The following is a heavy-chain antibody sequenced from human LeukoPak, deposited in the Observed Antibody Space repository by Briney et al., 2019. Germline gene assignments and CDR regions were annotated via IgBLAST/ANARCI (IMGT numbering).Heavy chain of an antibody. CDR2: ISDHGNSA. J-gene: IGHJ1*01. CDR3: AKDLIYSSSWSDN. D-gene: IGHD6-13*01. V-gene: IGHV3-23*01. CDR1: GFTFSSYA. Sequence: GGSLRLSCAASGFTFSSYAMSWVRQGQGKGPEWVSSISDHGNSAYTAASVKGRFTISRDNSKNTLYLQMNSLRAEDTAVYYCAKDLIYSSSWSDNWGQGTLVTVSS.